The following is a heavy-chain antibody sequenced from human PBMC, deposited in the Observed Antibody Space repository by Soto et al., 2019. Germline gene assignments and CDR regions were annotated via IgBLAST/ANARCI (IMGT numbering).Heavy chain of an antibody. Sequence: QVQLVQSGPEVKNPGASVRVSCVASGYAFTSYGVNWVRQAPGQGLEWMGWIAPHSGRTTYLPKFQGRVTMTADVSTNTAYIELRRLTADDTGIYFCARAATGSYHSAYWGQGTVVTVSS. CDR3: ARAATGSYHSAY. D-gene: IGHD3-10*01. V-gene: IGHV1-18*04. CDR2: IAPHSGRT. CDR1: GYAFTSYG. J-gene: IGHJ4*02.